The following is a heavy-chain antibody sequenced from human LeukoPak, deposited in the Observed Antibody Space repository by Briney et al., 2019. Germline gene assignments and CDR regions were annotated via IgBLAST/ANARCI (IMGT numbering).Heavy chain of an antibody. D-gene: IGHD6-13*01. V-gene: IGHV4-59*12. CDR1: GGSISSYY. Sequence: SETLSLTCTVSGGSISSYYWSWIRQPPARGLEWVGYIYYSGSTNYNPSLKSRVTISVNTSKNQFSLKLSSVTAADTAVYYCAREQQLVPSWFDPWGQGTLVTVSS. CDR3: AREQQLVPSWFDP. CDR2: IYYSGST. J-gene: IGHJ5*02.